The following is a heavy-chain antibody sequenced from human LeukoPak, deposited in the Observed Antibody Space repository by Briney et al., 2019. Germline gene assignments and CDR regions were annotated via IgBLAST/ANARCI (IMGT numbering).Heavy chain of an antibody. Sequence: SVKVSCKASGGTFSSYAISWVRQAPGQGLEWMGGIIPIFGTANYAQKFQGRVTITADKSTGTANMELSSLRSEDTAVYYCASDCGGDCYPPAEYFQHWGQGTLVTVSS. CDR3: ASDCGGDCYPPAEYFQH. CDR1: GGTFSSYA. J-gene: IGHJ1*01. D-gene: IGHD2-21*02. CDR2: IIPIFGTA. V-gene: IGHV1-69*06.